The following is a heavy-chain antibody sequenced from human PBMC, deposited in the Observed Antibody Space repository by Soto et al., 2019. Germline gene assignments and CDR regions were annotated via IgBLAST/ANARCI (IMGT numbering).Heavy chain of an antibody. CDR2: ISYDGSNK. Sequence: VQLVESGGGVVQPGRSLRLSCAASGFTFSSYGMHWVRQAPGKGLEWVAVISYDGSNKYYADSVKGRFTISRDNSKNTLYLQMNSLRAEDTAVYYCAKDYMVRGVIHCFDYWGQGTLVTVSS. D-gene: IGHD3-10*01. CDR3: AKDYMVRGVIHCFDY. CDR1: GFTFSSYG. V-gene: IGHV3-30*18. J-gene: IGHJ4*02.